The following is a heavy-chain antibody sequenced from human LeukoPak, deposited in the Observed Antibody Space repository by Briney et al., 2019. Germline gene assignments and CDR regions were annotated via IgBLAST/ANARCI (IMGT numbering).Heavy chain of an antibody. CDR2: IYTSGST. Sequence: PSETLSLTCTVSGGSISSGSYYWSWIRKPAGKGLEWIGRIYTSGSTNYNPSLKSRVTISVDTSKNQFSLKLSSVTAADTAVYYCARERLSNWFDPWGQGTLVTVSS. CDR1: GGSISSGSYY. V-gene: IGHV4-61*02. CDR3: ARERLSNWFDP. D-gene: IGHD3-16*02. J-gene: IGHJ5*02.